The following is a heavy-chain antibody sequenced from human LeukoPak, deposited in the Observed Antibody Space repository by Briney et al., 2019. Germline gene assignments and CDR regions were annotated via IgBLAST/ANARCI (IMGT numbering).Heavy chain of an antibody. CDR3: AREGYSYGYYFDY. J-gene: IGHJ4*02. V-gene: IGHV3-21*01. Sequence: GGSLRLSCAASGFTFSSYSMNWVRQAPGKGLEWVSSISSSSSYIYYADSVKGRSTISRDNAKNSLYLQMNSLRAEDTAVYYCAREGYSYGYYFDYWGQGTLVTVSS. D-gene: IGHD5-18*01. CDR1: GFTFSSYS. CDR2: ISSSSSYI.